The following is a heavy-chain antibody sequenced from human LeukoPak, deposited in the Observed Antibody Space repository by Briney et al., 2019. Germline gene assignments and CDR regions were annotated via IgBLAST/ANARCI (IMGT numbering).Heavy chain of an antibody. V-gene: IGHV3-21*01. Sequence: GGSLRLSCAASGFTFSSYSMNWVRQAPGKGLEWASSISSSSSYIYYADSVKGRFTISRDNAKNSLYLQMNSLRAEDTAVYYCASLTMVRGVRRYYWGQGTLVTVSS. CDR3: ASLTMVRGVRRYY. CDR1: GFTFSSYS. CDR2: ISSSSSYI. J-gene: IGHJ4*02. D-gene: IGHD3-10*01.